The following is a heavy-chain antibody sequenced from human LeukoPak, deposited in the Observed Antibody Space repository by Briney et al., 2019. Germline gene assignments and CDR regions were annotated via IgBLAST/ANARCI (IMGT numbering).Heavy chain of an antibody. Sequence: SETLSLTCTVSDGPIRSHYWTWIRQSPLKGLEWIGDISNSGSTKYNPSIKSRVTLSIDTSKSQFSLRLTSVTAADTAVYYCGRDALVGYFSYYYIDVWGKGTTVTV. CDR2: ISNSGST. CDR1: DGPIRSHY. CDR3: GRDALVGYFSYYYIDV. V-gene: IGHV4-59*11. J-gene: IGHJ6*03. D-gene: IGHD2-15*01.